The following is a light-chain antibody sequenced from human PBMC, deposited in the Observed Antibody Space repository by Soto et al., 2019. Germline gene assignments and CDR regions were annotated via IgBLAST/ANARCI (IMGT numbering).Light chain of an antibody. J-gene: IGLJ1*01. CDR3: AAWDDSLSGPLYV. V-gene: IGLV1-47*01. CDR1: SSNIGSNY. Sequence: QSVLTQPPSASGTPGLRVTISCSGSSSNIGSNYVYWYQQLPGTAPKLLIYRNNQRPSGVPDRFSGSKSGTSASLAISGLRSEDEADYYCAAWDDSLSGPLYVFGTGTKVPV. CDR2: RNN.